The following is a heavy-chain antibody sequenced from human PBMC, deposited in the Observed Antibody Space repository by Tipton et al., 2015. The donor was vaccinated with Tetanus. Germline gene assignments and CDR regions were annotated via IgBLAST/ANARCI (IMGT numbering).Heavy chain of an antibody. CDR1: GFTFDDYA. CDR3: AKDEEQWELFGAFDI. CDR2: ISWNSGSI. V-gene: IGHV3-9*01. Sequence: SLRLSCAASGFTFDDYAMHWVRQAPGKGLEWVSGISWNSGSIGYADSVEGRFTISRDNAKNSLYLQMNSLRAEDTALYYCAKDEEQWELFGAFDIWGQGTMVTVSS. D-gene: IGHD1-26*01. J-gene: IGHJ3*02.